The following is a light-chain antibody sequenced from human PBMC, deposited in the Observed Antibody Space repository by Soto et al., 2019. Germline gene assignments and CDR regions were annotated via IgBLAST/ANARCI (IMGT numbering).Light chain of an antibody. CDR3: CSYAGSSTPYV. CDR1: SSEVGSYNL. CDR2: EGS. J-gene: IGLJ1*01. V-gene: IGLV2-23*01. Sequence: QSALTQSASVSGSPGQSITISCTGTSSEVGSYNLVSWYQQHPGKAPKFMIYEGSKRPSGVSNRFSGSKSGNTASLTISGLQAEDEADYYCCSYAGSSTPYVFGTGTKVTVL.